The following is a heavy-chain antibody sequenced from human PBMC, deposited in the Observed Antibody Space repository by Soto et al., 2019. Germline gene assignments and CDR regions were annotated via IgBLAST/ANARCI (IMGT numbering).Heavy chain of an antibody. Sequence: SETLSLTCAVYGGSFSGYYWSWIRQPPGKGLEWIGEINHSGSTNYNPSLKSRVTISVDTSKNQFSLKLSSVTAADTAVYYCARVYYYGSGSYYNPWFDPWGQGTLVTVSS. V-gene: IGHV4-34*01. D-gene: IGHD3-10*01. CDR2: INHSGST. J-gene: IGHJ5*02. CDR3: ARVYYYGSGSYYNPWFDP. CDR1: GGSFSGYY.